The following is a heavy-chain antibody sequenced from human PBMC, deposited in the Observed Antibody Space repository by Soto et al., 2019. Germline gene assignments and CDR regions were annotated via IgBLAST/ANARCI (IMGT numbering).Heavy chain of an antibody. CDR2: IHYSGDT. Sequence: QVQLQESGPELVKPSQTLSLTCTVSGGSISGNYYWSWIRQHPGKGREWIGYIHYSGDTYYNPSLKSRVTMAIDTPKNQFSLSLRSVTAADTAVYYCARGGYNDYRGYAYWGQGTLVTVSS. V-gene: IGHV4-31*03. CDR1: GGSISGNYY. CDR3: ARGGYNDYRGYAY. D-gene: IGHD5-12*01. J-gene: IGHJ4*02.